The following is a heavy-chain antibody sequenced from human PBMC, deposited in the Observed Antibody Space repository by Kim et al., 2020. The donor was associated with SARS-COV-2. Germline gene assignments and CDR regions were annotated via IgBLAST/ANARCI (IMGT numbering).Heavy chain of an antibody. V-gene: IGHV3-64D*09. J-gene: IGHJ5*02. CDR1: GFTFSSYA. CDR2: ISSNGGST. CDR3: VNGPRGNWFDP. Sequence: GGSLRLSCSASGFTFSSYAMHWVRQAPGKGLEYVSAISSNGGSTYYADSVKGRFTISRDNSKNTLYLQMSSLRPEDTAVYYCVNGPRGNWFDPWGQGTLVTVSS. D-gene: IGHD3-16*01.